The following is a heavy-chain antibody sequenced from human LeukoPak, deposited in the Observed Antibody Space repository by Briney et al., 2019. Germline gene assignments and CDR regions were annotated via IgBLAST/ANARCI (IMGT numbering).Heavy chain of an antibody. Sequence: GGSLRLSCAASGFTFSDHYMDWVRQAPGKGLEWVGRTRNKANSYTTEYATSVKGRFTISRDDSKNSLNLQMNSLKTEDTAVYYCARESKAEWEVRSFDYWGQGTLVTVFS. J-gene: IGHJ4*02. V-gene: IGHV3-72*01. CDR3: ARESKAEWEVRSFDY. CDR2: TRNKANSYTT. CDR1: GFTFSDHY. D-gene: IGHD1-26*01.